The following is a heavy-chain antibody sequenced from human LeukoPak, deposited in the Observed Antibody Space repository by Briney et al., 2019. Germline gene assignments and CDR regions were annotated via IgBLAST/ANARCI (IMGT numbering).Heavy chain of an antibody. D-gene: IGHD6-19*01. CDR2: LYHSGNS. V-gene: IGHV4-38-2*02. CDR3: ARAETYSSDWYDPFFDY. J-gene: IGHJ4*02. CDR1: AYSISSGYY. Sequence: PSETLSLTCTVSAYSISSGYYWGWIRQPPGKGLEWIGSLYHSGNSYYNPSLKSRATMSVDTSKNHFSLKLRSVTAADTAVYYCARAETYSSDWYDPFFDYWGQGTLVTVSS.